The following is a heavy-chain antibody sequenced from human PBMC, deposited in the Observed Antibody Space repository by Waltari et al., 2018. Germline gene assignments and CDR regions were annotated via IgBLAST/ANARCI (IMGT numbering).Heavy chain of an antibody. Sequence: QVQLVQSGAEIKKPGASVKVSCKASGYTFTSSYIHLVRQAPGQGIEWMGIINPSSGSASDVQKLQGRVAMTRDTSTSTVYMELSGLRSEDTAIYYCARDQYSGSYFDFWGQGTLVTVSS. CDR3: ARDQYSGSYFDF. CDR2: INPSSGSA. CDR1: GYTFTSSY. J-gene: IGHJ4*02. V-gene: IGHV1-46*04. D-gene: IGHD1-26*01.